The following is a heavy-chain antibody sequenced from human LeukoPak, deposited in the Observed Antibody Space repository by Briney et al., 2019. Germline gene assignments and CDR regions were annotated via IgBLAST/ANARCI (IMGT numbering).Heavy chain of an antibody. V-gene: IGHV3-7*01. D-gene: IGHD6-6*01. CDR2: IKQDGSQR. Sequence: GVSLRLSCTASGFTFSDYWMTWVRQAPGKGPEWVANIKQDGSQRYYVDSVRGRFTISRDSAKNSLFLQMNGLRAEDTAVYYCARRGGSSSRRSPIDYWGQGTLVTVSS. CDR1: GFTFSDYW. J-gene: IGHJ4*02. CDR3: ARRGGSSSRRSPIDY.